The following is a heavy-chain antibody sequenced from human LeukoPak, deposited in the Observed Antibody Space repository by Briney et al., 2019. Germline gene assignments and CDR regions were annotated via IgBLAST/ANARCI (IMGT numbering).Heavy chain of an antibody. V-gene: IGHV4-39*07. CDR1: GGSISSSSYY. Sequence: SETLSLTCTVSGGSISSSSYYWGWIRQPPGKGLEWIGSIYYSGSTYYNPSLKSRVTISVDTSKNQFSLKLSSVTAADTAVYYCARNRLYSGWPYDHWGQGTLVSVSS. CDR3: ARNRLYSGWPYDH. J-gene: IGHJ4*02. CDR2: IYYSGST. D-gene: IGHD6-19*01.